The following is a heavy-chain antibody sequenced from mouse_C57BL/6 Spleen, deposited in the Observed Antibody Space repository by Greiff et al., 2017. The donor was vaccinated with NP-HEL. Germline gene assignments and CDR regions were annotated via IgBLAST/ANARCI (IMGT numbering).Heavy chain of an antibody. V-gene: IGHV1-50*01. CDR3: ARWGEWMDY. J-gene: IGHJ4*01. CDR1: GYTFTSYW. Sequence: QVQLKQPGAELVKPGASVKLSCKASGYTFTSYWMQWVKQRPGQGLEWIGEIDPSDSYTNYNQKFKGKATLTVDTSSSTAYMQLSSLTSEDSAVYYCARWGEWMDYWGQGTSVTVSS. CDR2: IDPSDSYT.